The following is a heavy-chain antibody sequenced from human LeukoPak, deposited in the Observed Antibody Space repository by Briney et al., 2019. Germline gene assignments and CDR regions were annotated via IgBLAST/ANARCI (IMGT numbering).Heavy chain of an antibody. J-gene: IGHJ4*02. Sequence: AGGSLRLSCAASGFTFSSYRMNWVRQAPGKGLEWVSVIYSGGSTYYADSVKGRFTISRDNSKNTLYLQMNSLRAEDTAVYYCARDTVPRGYFDYWGQGTLVTVSS. V-gene: IGHV3-53*01. CDR1: GFTFSSYR. D-gene: IGHD2-8*02. CDR3: ARDTVPRGYFDY. CDR2: IYSGGST.